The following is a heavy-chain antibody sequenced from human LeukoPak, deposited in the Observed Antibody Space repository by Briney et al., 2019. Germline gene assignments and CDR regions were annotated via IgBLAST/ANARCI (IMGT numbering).Heavy chain of an antibody. D-gene: IGHD3-10*01. CDR1: GGSISSYY. CDR2: IYYSGST. CDR3: ATRVSITMVQDPPIWWFDP. J-gene: IGHJ5*02. V-gene: IGHV4-59*08. Sequence: KTSETLSLTCTVSGGSISSYYWSWIRQPPGKGREWIGYIYYSGSTNYNPSLKSRVTISVDTSKNQFSLKLSSVTAADTAVYYCATRVSITMVQDPPIWWFDPWGQGTLVTVSS.